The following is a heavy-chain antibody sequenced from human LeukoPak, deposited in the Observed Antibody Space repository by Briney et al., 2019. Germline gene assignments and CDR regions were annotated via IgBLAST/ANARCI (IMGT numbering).Heavy chain of an antibody. J-gene: IGHJ6*02. Sequence: PGGSLRLSCAASGFTFSSYAMHWVRQAPGKGLEWVAVISYDGSNKYYADSVKGRFTMSRDNSKNTLDLQMNSLRAEDTAVYYCARDTLLYYYHYAMDVWGQGTTVTVSS. V-gene: IGHV3-30-3*01. D-gene: IGHD2-15*01. CDR3: ARDTLLYYYHYAMDV. CDR1: GFTFSSYA. CDR2: ISYDGSNK.